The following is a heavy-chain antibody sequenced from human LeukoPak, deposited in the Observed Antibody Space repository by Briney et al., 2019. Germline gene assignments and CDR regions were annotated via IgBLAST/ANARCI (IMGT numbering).Heavy chain of an antibody. J-gene: IGHJ4*02. CDR1: GGSISSSSYY. Sequence: SETLSLTCTVSGGSISSSSYYWGWIRQPPGEGLEWIGRIYYSGSTYYNPSLKSRVTISVDTSKNQFSLKLSSVTAADTAVYYCARHVTGDGYKFAGYFFDYWGQGTLVTVSS. V-gene: IGHV4-39*01. CDR2: IYYSGST. CDR3: ARHVTGDGYKFAGYFFDY. D-gene: IGHD5-24*01.